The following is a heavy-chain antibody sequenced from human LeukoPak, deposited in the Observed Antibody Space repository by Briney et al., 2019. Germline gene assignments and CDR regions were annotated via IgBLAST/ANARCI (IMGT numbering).Heavy chain of an antibody. CDR1: GFTFSDYE. Sequence: GGSLRLSRAASGFTFSDYEMDWVRQSPERGLEWVSYISSRGGTIYYADSVKGRFTISRDNAKNSLYLQMNSLRAEDTAVYYCAKELTPDRSGFDAFHIWGQGTMVTVSS. J-gene: IGHJ3*02. CDR2: ISSRGGTI. D-gene: IGHD3-22*01. CDR3: AKELTPDRSGFDAFHI. V-gene: IGHV3-48*03.